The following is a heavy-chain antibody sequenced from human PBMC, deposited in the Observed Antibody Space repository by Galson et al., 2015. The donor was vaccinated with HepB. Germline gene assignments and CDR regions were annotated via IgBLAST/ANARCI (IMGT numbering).Heavy chain of an antibody. CDR1: GFTFSSYA. CDR3: ARESPYYYDSIASDAFDI. V-gene: IGHV3-23*01. CDR2: ISGSGGST. J-gene: IGHJ3*02. Sequence: LRLSCAASGFTFSSYAMSWVRQAPGKGLEWVSAISGSGGSTYYADSVKGRFTISRDNSKNTLYLQMNSLRAEDTAVYYCARESPYYYDSIASDAFDIWGPGTMVTVSS. D-gene: IGHD3-22*01.